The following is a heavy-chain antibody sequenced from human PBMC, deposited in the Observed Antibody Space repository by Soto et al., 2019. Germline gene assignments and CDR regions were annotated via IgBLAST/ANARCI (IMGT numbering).Heavy chain of an antibody. CDR3: AKSVRARFARPLLGPPDD. CDR2: ISGSGGST. D-gene: IGHD3-16*01. V-gene: IGHV3-23*01. CDR1: GFTFSSYA. Sequence: EVQLLESGGGLVQPGGSLRLSCAASGFTFSSYAMSWVRQAPGKGLEWVSAISGSGGSTYYADSVKGRFTISRDNSKNTLYLQMNSLRAEDTAVYYCAKSVRARFARPLLGPPDDWGQGTLVTVSS. J-gene: IGHJ4*02.